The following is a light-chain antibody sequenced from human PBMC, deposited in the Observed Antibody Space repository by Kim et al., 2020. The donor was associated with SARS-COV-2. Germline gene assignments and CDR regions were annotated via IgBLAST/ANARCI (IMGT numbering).Light chain of an antibody. Sequence: QAASVSGSPGQSITMSCTGTSSDVGGYNYVSWYQQHPGKAPKLMIYDVNKRPSGVSNRFSGSKSGNTASLTISGLQAEDEADYHCSSYTSSTTWVFGGGTQLTVL. V-gene: IGLV2-14*01. J-gene: IGLJ3*02. CDR2: DVN. CDR1: SSDVGGYNY. CDR3: SSYTSSTTWV.